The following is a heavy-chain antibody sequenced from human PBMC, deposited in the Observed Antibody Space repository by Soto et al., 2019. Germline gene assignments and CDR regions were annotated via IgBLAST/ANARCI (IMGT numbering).Heavy chain of an antibody. CDR3: AKDLYYYGLDYYGMDV. Sequence: SGGSLRLSCAASGFTFSSYGMHWVRQAPGKGLEWVAVISYDGSNKYYADSVKGRFTISRDNSKNTLYLQMNSLRAEDTAVYYCAKDLYYYGLDYYGMDVWGQGTTVTVSS. D-gene: IGHD3-10*01. CDR2: ISYDGSNK. V-gene: IGHV3-30*18. J-gene: IGHJ6*02. CDR1: GFTFSSYG.